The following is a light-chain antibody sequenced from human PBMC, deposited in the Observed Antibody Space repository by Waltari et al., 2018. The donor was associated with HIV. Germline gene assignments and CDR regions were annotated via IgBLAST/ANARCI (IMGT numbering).Light chain of an antibody. Sequence: SVLTQPPSVSVAPGMTARITCGGKNIESKSVHWYQQKPGQAPILVNYYDKDRPSGIPELCSCSNSGNTATLTITRVGAGDEADYYCQVWDSSIEQVLFGGGTKLTVL. CDR2: YDK. CDR3: QVWDSSIEQVL. V-gene: IGLV3-21*01. J-gene: IGLJ3*02. CDR1: NIESKS.